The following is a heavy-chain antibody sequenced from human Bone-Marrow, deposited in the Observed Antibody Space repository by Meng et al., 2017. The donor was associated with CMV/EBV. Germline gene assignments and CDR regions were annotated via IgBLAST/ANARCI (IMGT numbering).Heavy chain of an antibody. CDR3: ASIAARPGSDY. V-gene: IGHV3-74*01. Sequence: GGSLRLSCAASGFTFSSYWMHWVRQAPGKGLVWVSRINSDGSSTSYADSVKGRFTISRDNAKNPLYLQMNSLRAEDTAVYYCASIAARPGSDYWGQGTLVTVSS. D-gene: IGHD6-6*01. CDR2: INSDGSST. J-gene: IGHJ4*02. CDR1: GFTFSSYW.